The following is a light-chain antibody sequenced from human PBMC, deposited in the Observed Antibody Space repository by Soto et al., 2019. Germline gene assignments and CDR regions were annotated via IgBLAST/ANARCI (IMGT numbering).Light chain of an antibody. J-gene: IGKJ2*01. Sequence: EIVMTQSPATLSVSPGERATLSCRASQSVSSNLAWYQQKPGQAPRLLIYGASTRATGIPARFSGSRSGTEFTLTISCLQSGDFAVYYCQQYSNWPPYTFGQGTKLEIK. CDR1: QSVSSN. V-gene: IGKV3-15*01. CDR3: QQYSNWPPYT. CDR2: GAS.